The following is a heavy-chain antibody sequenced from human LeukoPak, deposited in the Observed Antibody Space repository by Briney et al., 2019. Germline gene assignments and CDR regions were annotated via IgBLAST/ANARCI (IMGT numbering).Heavy chain of an antibody. CDR3: TKDISVKAVAGYFQH. CDR1: GFTFDDYT. D-gene: IGHD6-19*01. CDR2: ISWDGGST. J-gene: IGHJ1*01. Sequence: GGSLRLSCAASGFTFDDYTMHWVRQAPGKGLEWVSLISWDGGSTYYADSVKGRFTISRDNSKNSLYLQMNSLRTEDTALYYYTKDISVKAVAGYFQHWGQGTLVTVSS. V-gene: IGHV3-43*01.